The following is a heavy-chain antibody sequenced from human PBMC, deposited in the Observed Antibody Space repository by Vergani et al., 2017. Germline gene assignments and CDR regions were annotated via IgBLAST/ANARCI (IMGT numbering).Heavy chain of an antibody. Sequence: EVQLVESGGGLVKPGGSLRLSCVASGFTFSHYSMNWVRQAPGKGLEWVGRIKSQIDGGTTDYAAPVKGRFTISRDDSTNMLYLHMNSLKTEDTAVYYCTTLSPNWAHWWGQGTLVNVSS. CDR2: IKSQIDGGTT. V-gene: IGHV3-15*01. CDR3: TTLSPNWAHW. J-gene: IGHJ4*02. CDR1: GFTFSHYS. D-gene: IGHD7-27*01.